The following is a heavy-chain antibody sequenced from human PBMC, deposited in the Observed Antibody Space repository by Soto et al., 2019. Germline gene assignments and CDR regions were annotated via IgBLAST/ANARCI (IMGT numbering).Heavy chain of an antibody. CDR3: ARIPSSGSYLDWFDP. J-gene: IGHJ5*02. D-gene: IGHD1-26*01. V-gene: IGHV5-51*01. CDR1: GYSFTSYW. CDR2: IYPGDSDT. Sequence: ESLKISCKGSGYSFTSYWIGWVRQMPGKGLEWMGIIYPGDSDTRYSPSFQGQVTISADKSISTAYLQWSSLKASDTAMYYCARIPSSGSYLDWFDPWGQGTLVTVSS.